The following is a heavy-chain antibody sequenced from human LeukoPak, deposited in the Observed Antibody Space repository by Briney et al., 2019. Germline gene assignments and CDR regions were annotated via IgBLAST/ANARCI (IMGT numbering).Heavy chain of an antibody. D-gene: IGHD1-26*01. CDR1: GFTFSSYS. V-gene: IGHV3-21*01. CDR3: ARGGELLRWRYYGMDV. J-gene: IGHJ6*02. Sequence: GGSLRLSCAASGFTFSSYSMNWVRQAPGKGLEWVSSISSSSSYIYYADSVKGRFTISRDNAKNSLYLQMNSLRAEDTAVYYCARGGELLRWRYYGMDVWGQGTTVTVSS. CDR2: ISSSSSYI.